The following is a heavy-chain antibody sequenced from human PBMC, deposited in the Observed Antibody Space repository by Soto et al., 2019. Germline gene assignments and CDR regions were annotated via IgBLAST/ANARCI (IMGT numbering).Heavy chain of an antibody. D-gene: IGHD3-3*01. CDR1: GGSISSGDYY. J-gene: IGHJ6*02. V-gene: IGHV4-30-4*01. Sequence: PSETLSLTCTVSGGSISSGDYYWSWIRQPPGKGLEWIGYIYYSGSTYYNPSLKSRVTISVDTSKNQFSLKLSSVTAADTAVYYCARDRGVDYDFWSGYYTEVRYYYGMDVWGQGTTVTVS. CDR3: ARDRGVDYDFWSGYYTEVRYYYGMDV. CDR2: IYYSGST.